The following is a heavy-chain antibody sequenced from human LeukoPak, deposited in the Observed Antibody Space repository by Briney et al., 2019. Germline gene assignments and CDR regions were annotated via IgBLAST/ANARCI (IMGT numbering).Heavy chain of an antibody. CDR2: INPNSGGT. J-gene: IGHJ5*02. CDR3: ARDPNSRYDWFDP. CDR1: GYTFTGYY. D-gene: IGHD1-1*01. V-gene: IGHV1-2*02. Sequence: GASVKVSCKASGYTFTGYYMHWVRQAPGQGLGWMGWINPNSGGTNYAQKFQGRVTMTRDTSISTAYMELSRLRSDDTAVYYCARDPNSRYDWFDPWGQGTLVTVSS.